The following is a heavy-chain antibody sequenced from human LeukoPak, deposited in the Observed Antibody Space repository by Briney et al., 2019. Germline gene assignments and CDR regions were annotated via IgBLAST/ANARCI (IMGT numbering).Heavy chain of an antibody. J-gene: IGHJ4*02. CDR1: GGSISSYY. CDR3: ARAGVQLWSPIDY. CDR2: IYYSGST. V-gene: IGHV4-59*01. Sequence: SETLSLTCTVSGGSISSYYWSWIRQPPGKGREWIGYIYYSGSTNYNPSLKSRVTISVDTSKNQFSLKLSSVTAADTAVYYCARAGVQLWSPIDYWGQGTLVTVSS. D-gene: IGHD5-18*01.